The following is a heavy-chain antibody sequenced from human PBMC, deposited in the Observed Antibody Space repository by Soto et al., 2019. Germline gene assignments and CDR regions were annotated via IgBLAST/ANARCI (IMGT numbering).Heavy chain of an antibody. D-gene: IGHD3-22*01. CDR3: AREGYDSSGYPLGY. J-gene: IGHJ4*02. V-gene: IGHV1-3*01. Sequence: QVQLVQSGAEVKKPGASVKVSCKASGYTFTSNAMHWVRQAPGQRLEWMGWINPGNGNTKYSQKFQGRVTITRDTSATTAYMELSSLRSEDTAVYYCAREGYDSSGYPLGYLCQGTLVTGSS. CDR2: INPGNGNT. CDR1: GYTFTSNA.